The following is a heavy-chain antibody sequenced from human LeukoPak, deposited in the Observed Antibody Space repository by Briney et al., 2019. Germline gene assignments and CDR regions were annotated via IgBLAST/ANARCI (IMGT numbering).Heavy chain of an antibody. CDR3: ARPLNYGGNLYFDY. J-gene: IGHJ4*02. D-gene: IGHD4-23*01. CDR2: VYPADSDT. V-gene: IGHV5-51*01. CDR1: GYSFTSYW. Sequence: GESLKISCKGSGYSFTSYWIGWVRQMPGKGLEWMGIVYPADSDTRYSPSFQGQVTISADKSINTAYLQWSSLKASDTAMYYCARPLNYGGNLYFDYWGQGTLVTVSS.